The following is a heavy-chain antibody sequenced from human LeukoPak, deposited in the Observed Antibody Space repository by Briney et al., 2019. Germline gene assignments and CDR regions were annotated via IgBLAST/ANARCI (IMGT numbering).Heavy chain of an antibody. J-gene: IGHJ4*02. CDR2: ISSSSSTI. D-gene: IGHD3-10*01. CDR3: ARSWPAGGGYFDY. Sequence: GGSLRLSCAASGFTFSSYSMNWVRQAPGKGLEWVSYISSSSSTIYYADSVKGRFTISRDNAKNSLYLQMNSLRAEDTAVYYCARSWPAGGGYFDYWGQGTLVTVSS. CDR1: GFTFSSYS. V-gene: IGHV3-48*04.